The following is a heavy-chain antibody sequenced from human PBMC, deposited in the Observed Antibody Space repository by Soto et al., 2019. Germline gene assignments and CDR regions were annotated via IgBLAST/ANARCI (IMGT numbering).Heavy chain of an antibody. Sequence: LSLTCDVSGGSFGDNYWTWIRHFPGKGLEWIGYIYYSGSTNYNPSLKSRVSISVDASKAHFSLKLTSVTAADTALYYCAAGTLAAVWTSLVHWGQGILVTV. CDR1: GGSFGDNY. J-gene: IGHJ4*02. CDR2: IYYSGST. CDR3: AAGTLAAVWTSLVH. D-gene: IGHD6-19*01. V-gene: IGHV4-59*12.